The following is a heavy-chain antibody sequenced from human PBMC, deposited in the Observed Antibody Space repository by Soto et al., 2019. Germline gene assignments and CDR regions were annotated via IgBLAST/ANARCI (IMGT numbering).Heavy chain of an antibody. V-gene: IGHV4-39*01. CDR2: ILYSGNT. Sequence: QLQLQESGPGLVKPSETLSLTCTVSGDSISSSSYSWVWIRQPPGKGLEWTGSILYSGNTFYNPSXXXXXXXXXXXXXXXXXXXXXXXXXXXXXXXXXXXXXXMKEFDFWGQGTLVTVSS. CDR3: XXXXXMKEFDF. CDR1: GDSISSSSYS. J-gene: IGHJ4*02.